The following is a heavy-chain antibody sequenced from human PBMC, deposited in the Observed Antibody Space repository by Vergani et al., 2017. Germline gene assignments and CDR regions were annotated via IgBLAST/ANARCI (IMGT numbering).Heavy chain of an antibody. CDR3: ARGPTGTPRTYFQH. CDR1: GASIRSGGFY. CDR2: IYYTGAT. D-gene: IGHD1-1*01. Sequence: QVQLHQWGAGLLKPSQTLSLTCTVSGASIRSGGFYWNWIRQYPGGGLEWIGYIYYTGATHYNPSLKSRTSISGKTSENQFSLNLTSVTAADTAMYYCARGPTGTPRTYFQHWGQGILVTVSS. V-gene: IGHV4-31*03. J-gene: IGHJ1*01.